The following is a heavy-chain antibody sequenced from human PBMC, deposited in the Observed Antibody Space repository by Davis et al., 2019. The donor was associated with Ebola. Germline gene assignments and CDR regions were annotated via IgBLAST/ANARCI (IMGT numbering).Heavy chain of an antibody. CDR3: AKDATYKSSYFYYMDV. CDR2: IRYDGSNE. Sequence: GGSLRLSCAASGFTFSSYGIHWVRQAPGKGLEWVAFIRYDGSNEYYVDSVKGRFTISRDNSKNTLYLQMNSLRAEDTAVYYCAKDATYKSSYFYYMDVWGPGTMVTVSS. J-gene: IGHJ6*03. V-gene: IGHV3-30*02. D-gene: IGHD5-24*01. CDR1: GFTFSSYG.